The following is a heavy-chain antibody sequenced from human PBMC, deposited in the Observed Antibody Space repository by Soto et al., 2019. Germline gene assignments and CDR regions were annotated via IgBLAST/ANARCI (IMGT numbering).Heavy chain of an antibody. Sequence: PSETLSLTCAVYGGSFSGYYWSWIRQPPGKGLEWIGEINHSGSTNYNPSLKSRVTISVDTSKNQFSLKLSSVTAADTAVYYCERGVPRGYSYGFDYWGQGTLVTVSS. D-gene: IGHD5-18*01. CDR3: ERGVPRGYSYGFDY. CDR2: INHSGST. J-gene: IGHJ4*02. CDR1: GGSFSGYY. V-gene: IGHV4-34*01.